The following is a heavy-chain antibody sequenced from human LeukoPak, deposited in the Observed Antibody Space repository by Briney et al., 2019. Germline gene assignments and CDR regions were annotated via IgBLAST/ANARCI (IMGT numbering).Heavy chain of an antibody. J-gene: IGHJ5*01. V-gene: IGHV3-74*01. Sequence: GGSLRLSCAASGFTLSTYWMHWVRQAPGKGLVWVSRINSEGSSTTYADSVKGRFTISRDNAKNILYLQMNSLRAEDTAVYHCARDPAPQGWFDSWGQGTLVTVSS. CDR3: ARDPAPQGWFDS. CDR1: GFTLSTYW. CDR2: INSEGSST.